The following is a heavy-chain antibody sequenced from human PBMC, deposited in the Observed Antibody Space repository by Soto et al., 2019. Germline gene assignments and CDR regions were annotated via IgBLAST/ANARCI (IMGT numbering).Heavy chain of an antibody. J-gene: IGHJ5*02. D-gene: IGHD2-8*01. CDR2: INHSGST. CDR3: ARAGLANRLDP. V-gene: IGHV4-34*01. CDR1: GGSFSGYY. Sequence: QVQLQQWGAGLLKPSETLSLTCAVYGGSFSGYYWSWIRQPPGKGLEWIGEINHSGSTNYNPSLKSRVTISVDTSKSQFSLKLSSVTAADTAVYYCARAGLANRLDPWGQGTLVTVSS.